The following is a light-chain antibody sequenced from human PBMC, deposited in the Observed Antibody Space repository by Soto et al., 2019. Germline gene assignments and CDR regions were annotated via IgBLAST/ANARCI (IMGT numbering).Light chain of an antibody. Sequence: DIVLTQSPATLSLSPGERATLYCGASQRVSGGFLAWYQQKPGLAPRLILYDTSFRATGIPDRFSGSGSGTDFTLTISRLDPEDFAVYYCQQRSNWPPLFTFGPGTKVDIK. CDR2: DTS. CDR1: QRVSGGF. CDR3: QQRSNWPPLFT. J-gene: IGKJ3*01. V-gene: IGKV3D-20*02.